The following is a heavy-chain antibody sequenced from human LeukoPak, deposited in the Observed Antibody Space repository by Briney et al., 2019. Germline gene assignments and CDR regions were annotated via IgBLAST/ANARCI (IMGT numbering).Heavy chain of an antibody. CDR2: ISSSGSTI. V-gene: IGHV3-48*03. CDR1: GFTFSSYE. Sequence: QPGGSLRLSCAASGFTFSSYEMNWVRQAPGKGLEWVSYISSSGSTIYYADSVRGRFTVSRDNSKNTLYLQMKSLSAEDTAVYYCAKVTGSGSYLADAFDIWGHGTVVTVSS. J-gene: IGHJ3*02. D-gene: IGHD3-10*01. CDR3: AKVTGSGSYLADAFDI.